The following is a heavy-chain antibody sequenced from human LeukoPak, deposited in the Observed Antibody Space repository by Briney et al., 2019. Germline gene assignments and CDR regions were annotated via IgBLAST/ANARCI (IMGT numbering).Heavy chain of an antibody. CDR2: INHSGST. CDR3: ARNYYDSSGYYGDLDV. CDR1: GGSFSGYY. J-gene: IGHJ4*02. V-gene: IGHV4-34*01. Sequence: SETLSLTCAVYGGSFSGYYWSWIRQPPGKGLEWIGEINHSGSTNYNPSLKSRVTISVDTSKNQFSLKLSSVTAADTAVYYCARNYYDSSGYYGDLDVWGQGTLVTVSS. D-gene: IGHD3-22*01.